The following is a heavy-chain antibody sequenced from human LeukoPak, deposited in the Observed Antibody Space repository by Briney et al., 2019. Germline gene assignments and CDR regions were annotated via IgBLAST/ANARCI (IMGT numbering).Heavy chain of an antibody. CDR3: ARGRQWLARGAFDI. J-gene: IGHJ3*02. D-gene: IGHD6-19*01. Sequence: SETLSLTCTVSGGSITSSSYYWGWTRQPPGKGLEWIGSVYYSGSTYYNPSLKSRVTMSVDTSKNQFSLKLSSVTAADTAVYYCARGRQWLARGAFDIWGQGTMVTVSS. CDR2: VYYSGST. CDR1: GGSITSSSYY. V-gene: IGHV4-39*07.